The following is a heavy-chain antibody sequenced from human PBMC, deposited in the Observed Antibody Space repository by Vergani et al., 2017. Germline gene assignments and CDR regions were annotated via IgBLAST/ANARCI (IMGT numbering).Heavy chain of an antibody. Sequence: QVQLQQWGAGLLKPSETLSLTCAVYGGSFSGYYWSWIRQPPGKGLEWIGEINHSGSTNYNPSLKSRVTISVDTSKNQFSLKLSSVTAADTAVYYCAIAKANTIVGATRYFQHWGQGTLVTVSS. V-gene: IGHV4-34*01. CDR1: GGSFSGYY. D-gene: IGHD1-26*01. J-gene: IGHJ1*01. CDR3: AIAKANTIVGATRYFQH. CDR2: INHSGST.